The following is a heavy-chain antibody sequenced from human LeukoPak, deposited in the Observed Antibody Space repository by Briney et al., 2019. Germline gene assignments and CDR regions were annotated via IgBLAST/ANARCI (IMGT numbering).Heavy chain of an antibody. CDR1: GGSISSSSYY. J-gene: IGHJ6*03. Sequence: SETLSLTCTVSGGSISSSSYYWGWIRQPPGKGLEWIGEINHSGSTNYNPSLKSRVTISVDTSKNQFSLKLSSVTAADTAVYYCARGGYCSGGSCYLRFRYYYYMDVWGKGTTVTVSS. D-gene: IGHD2-15*01. CDR3: ARGGYCSGGSCYLRFRYYYYMDV. CDR2: INHSGST. V-gene: IGHV4-39*07.